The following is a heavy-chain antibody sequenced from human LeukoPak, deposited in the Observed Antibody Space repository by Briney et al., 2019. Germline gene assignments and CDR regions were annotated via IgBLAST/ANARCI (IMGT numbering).Heavy chain of an antibody. CDR2: IYYSGST. Sequence: SETLSLTCTVSGGSISSYYRSWIRQPPGKGLEWIGYIYYSGSTNYNPSLKSRVTISVDTSKNQFSLKLSSVTAADTAVYYCARDRGSGSYYSGYYMDVWGKGTTVTISS. V-gene: IGHV4-59*01. CDR1: GGSISSYY. J-gene: IGHJ6*03. CDR3: ARDRGSGSYYSGYYMDV. D-gene: IGHD1-26*01.